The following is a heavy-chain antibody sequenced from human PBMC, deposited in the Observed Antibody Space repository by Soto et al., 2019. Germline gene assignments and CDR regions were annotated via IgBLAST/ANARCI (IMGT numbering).Heavy chain of an antibody. D-gene: IGHD3-3*01. CDR3: ARFGQSGYYDFWSGYSHRGNWFDP. CDR1: GYTFTSYA. J-gene: IGHJ5*02. CDR2: INAGNGNT. V-gene: IGHV1-3*01. Sequence: GASVKVSCKASGYTFTSYAMHWVRQAPGQRLEWMGWINAGNGNTKYAQKLQGRVTMTTDTSTSTAYMELRSLRSDDTAVYYCARFGQSGYYDFWSGYSHRGNWFDPWGQGTLVTVSS.